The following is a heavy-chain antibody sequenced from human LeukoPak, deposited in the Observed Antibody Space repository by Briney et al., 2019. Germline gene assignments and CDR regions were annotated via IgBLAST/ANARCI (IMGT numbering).Heavy chain of an antibody. D-gene: IGHD6-6*01. J-gene: IGHJ4*02. CDR2: IYYSGST. Sequence: PSETLSLTCTVSGGSISSSSYYWGWIRQPPGKGLGCIGSIYYSGSTYYNPSLKSRVTISVDTSKNQFSLKLSFVTAADTAVYYCARIEYSSSCDYWGQGTLVTVSS. V-gene: IGHV4-39*07. CDR1: GGSISSSSYY. CDR3: ARIEYSSSCDY.